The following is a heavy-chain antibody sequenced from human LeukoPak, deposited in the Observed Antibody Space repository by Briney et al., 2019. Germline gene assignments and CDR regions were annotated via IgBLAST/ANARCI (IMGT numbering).Heavy chain of an antibody. CDR3: ARGAGWYGY. CDR2: IYYSGST. CDR1: GGSISSSSYY. J-gene: IGHJ4*02. V-gene: IGHV4-39*07. D-gene: IGHD6-19*01. Sequence: SSETLSLTCTVSGGSISSSSYYWVWMRQPPGKGLEWIGSIYYSGSTNYNPSLKSRVTISVDTSKNQFSLKLTSVTAADTAMYYCARGAGWYGYWGQGSLVTVSS.